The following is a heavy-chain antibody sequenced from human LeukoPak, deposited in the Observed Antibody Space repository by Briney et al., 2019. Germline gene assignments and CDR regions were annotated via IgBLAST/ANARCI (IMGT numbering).Heavy chain of an antibody. D-gene: IGHD6-13*01. Sequence: GGSLRLSCAASGFTFSSYAMSWVRQAPGKGLEWVSAISGSGGSTYYADSVKGRFTISRDNSKNTLYLQMNSRRAEDTAVYYCAKVLGIAAAGTVDYWGQGTLVTVSS. J-gene: IGHJ4*02. CDR2: ISGSGGST. CDR1: GFTFSSYA. CDR3: AKVLGIAAAGTVDY. V-gene: IGHV3-23*01.